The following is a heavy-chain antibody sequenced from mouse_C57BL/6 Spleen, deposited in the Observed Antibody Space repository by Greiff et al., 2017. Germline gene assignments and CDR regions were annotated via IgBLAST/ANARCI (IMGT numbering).Heavy chain of an antibody. Sequence: QVQLQQPGAELVRPGSSVKLSCKASGYTFTSYWMHWVKQRPIQGLEWIGNIDPSDSETHYNQKFKDKATLTVDKSSSTAYMQLSSLTSEDSAVYYCAREGLLLRSGYFDVWGTGTTVTVSS. J-gene: IGHJ1*03. CDR1: GYTFTSYW. CDR3: AREGLLLRSGYFDV. CDR2: IDPSDSET. D-gene: IGHD1-1*01. V-gene: IGHV1-52*01.